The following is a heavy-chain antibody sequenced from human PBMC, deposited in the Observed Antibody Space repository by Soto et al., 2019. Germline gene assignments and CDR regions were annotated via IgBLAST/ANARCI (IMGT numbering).Heavy chain of an antibody. CDR2: IHHSGRT. Sequence: PSETLSLTCAVSGGSISSNNWWNWVRQPPGKGLEWIGEIHHSGRTNYNPSIKSRATISVDKSKNQFSLKLNSVTAADTAVYYCARARQYCSSSSCYLDPWGQGTLVTSPQ. V-gene: IGHV4-4*02. J-gene: IGHJ5*02. CDR1: GGSISSNNW. CDR3: ARARQYCSSSSCYLDP. D-gene: IGHD2-2*01.